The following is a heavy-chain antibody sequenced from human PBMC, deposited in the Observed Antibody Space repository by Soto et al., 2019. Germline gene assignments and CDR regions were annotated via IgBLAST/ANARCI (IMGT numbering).Heavy chain of an antibody. Sequence: GGSLRLSCAASGFTFSSYAMSWVHQAPGKGLEWVSAISGSGGSTYYADSVKGRFTISRDNSKNTLYLQMNSLRAEDTAVYYCAKDYQQQLVPTYFDYWGQGTLVTVSS. CDR3: AKDYQQQLVPTYFDY. V-gene: IGHV3-23*01. CDR2: ISGSGGST. J-gene: IGHJ4*02. D-gene: IGHD6-13*01. CDR1: GFTFSSYA.